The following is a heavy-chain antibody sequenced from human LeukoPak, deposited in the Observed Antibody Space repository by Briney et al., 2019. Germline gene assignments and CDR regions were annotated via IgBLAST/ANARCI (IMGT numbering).Heavy chain of an antibody. Sequence: GGSLRLSCAASGFTFSSYWMSWVGQAPGKGLEWVANIKQDGSEKYYVDSVKGRFTISRDNAKNSLYLQMNSLRAEDTAVYYCAKVRWDNSGWYYLDSWGQGTLVTVSS. CDR1: GFTFSSYW. D-gene: IGHD6-19*01. CDR3: AKVRWDNSGWYYLDS. CDR2: IKQDGSEK. J-gene: IGHJ4*02. V-gene: IGHV3-7*01.